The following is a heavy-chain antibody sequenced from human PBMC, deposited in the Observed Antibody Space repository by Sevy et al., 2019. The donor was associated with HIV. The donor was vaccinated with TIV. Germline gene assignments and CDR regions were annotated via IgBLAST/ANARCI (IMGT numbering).Heavy chain of an antibody. V-gene: IGHV3-23*01. D-gene: IGHD2-8*01. Sequence: GGSLRLSCAASGFAFHEYSMSWIRQAPGKGLEWVATLSFGCGKINYADSVKGRFTFSRDNSKNSFYLQMDNLRVEDTALYYCAGEGCSRPHDYWGQGTRVTVSS. J-gene: IGHJ4*02. CDR1: GFAFHEYS. CDR2: LSFGCGKI. CDR3: AGEGCSRPHDY.